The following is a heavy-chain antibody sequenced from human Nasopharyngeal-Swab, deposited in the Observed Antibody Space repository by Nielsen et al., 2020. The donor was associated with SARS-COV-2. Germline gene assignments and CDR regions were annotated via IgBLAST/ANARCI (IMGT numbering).Heavy chain of an antibody. J-gene: IGHJ4*02. CDR3: ARDGGSYNDY. V-gene: IGHV3-7*01. CDR1: GFTFSSYW. CDR2: IKQDGSEK. D-gene: IGHD1-26*01. Sequence: GESLKISCAASGFTFSSYWMSWVRQAPGKGLERVANIKQDGSEKYYVDSVKGRFTISRDNAKNSLYLQMNSLRAEDTAVYYCARDGGSYNDYWGQGTLVTVSS.